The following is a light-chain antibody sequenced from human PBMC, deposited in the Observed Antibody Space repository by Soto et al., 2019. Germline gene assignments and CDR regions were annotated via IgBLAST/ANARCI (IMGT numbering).Light chain of an antibody. CDR3: HQYNSYSWT. CDR1: QSINSW. J-gene: IGKJ1*01. V-gene: IGKV1-5*03. CDR2: KAS. Sequence: DIQMTQSPSTLSASVGDRVTITCRASQSINSWLAWYQQKPGKAPKLLIYKASTLESGVPSRFSGSGSGTEFTLTISSLQPDDFATYYCHQYNSYSWTFGQGTKVDSK.